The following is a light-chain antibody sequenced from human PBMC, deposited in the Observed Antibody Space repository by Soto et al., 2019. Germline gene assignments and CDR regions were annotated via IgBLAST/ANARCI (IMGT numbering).Light chain of an antibody. CDR3: EQCSEWPLIT. Sequence: EIVMTQSPATLSVSPGERVTLSCRASQSVSSYLAWYQHKPGQPPRLLIYGASTRATGIPAKFSCSGSETEITLTITSLQSEDSAVYYCEQCSEWPLITFGQGTRLEIK. J-gene: IGKJ5*01. CDR2: GAS. CDR1: QSVSSY. V-gene: IGKV3-15*01.